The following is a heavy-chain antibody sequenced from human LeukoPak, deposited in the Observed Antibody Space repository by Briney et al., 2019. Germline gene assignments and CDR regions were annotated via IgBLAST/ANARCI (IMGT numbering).Heavy chain of an antibody. Sequence: GGSLRLSCVASGFTFSRSAMHWVRQAPGKGLEWVAVISFDGSDSNYADSVQGRFNISRDNPKSTVFLQMNSLRAEDTAVYFCVSNYDILTGYSGFDSWGQGTLVTVSS. CDR2: ISFDGSDS. CDR1: GFTFSRSA. D-gene: IGHD3-9*01. V-gene: IGHV3-30*01. J-gene: IGHJ4*02. CDR3: VSNYDILTGYSGFDS.